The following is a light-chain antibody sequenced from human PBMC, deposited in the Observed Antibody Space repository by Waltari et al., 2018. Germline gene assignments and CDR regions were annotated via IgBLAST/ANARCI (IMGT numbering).Light chain of an antibody. J-gene: IGLJ2*01. CDR2: QDT. V-gene: IGLV3-1*01. Sequence: SYELTQPPSVSVSPGQTAIITCSGDKLGDRYVCWYQHKSGQSPVLVIYQDTKRPSGILESFSGSNSGNRATLTISGTQAMDEADYYCQAWDSSTVVFGGGTKLTVL. CDR1: KLGDRY. CDR3: QAWDSSTVV.